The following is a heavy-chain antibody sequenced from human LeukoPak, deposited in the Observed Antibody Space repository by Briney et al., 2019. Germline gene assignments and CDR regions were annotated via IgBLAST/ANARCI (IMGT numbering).Heavy chain of an antibody. CDR1: GGSISSYC. Sequence: PSETLSLTCTVSGGSISSYCWSWIRQPAGKGLEWIRRIYTSGSTNYNPSLKSRFTMSVDTSKNQFSLKLSSVTAADTAVYYCAKTDYGDYVGNWFDPWGQGTLVTVSS. CDR2: IYTSGST. CDR3: AKTDYGDYVGNWFDP. J-gene: IGHJ5*02. D-gene: IGHD4-17*01. V-gene: IGHV4-4*07.